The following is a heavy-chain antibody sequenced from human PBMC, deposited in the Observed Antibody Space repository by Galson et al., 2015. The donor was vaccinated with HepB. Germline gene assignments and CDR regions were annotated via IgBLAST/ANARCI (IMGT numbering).Heavy chain of an antibody. D-gene: IGHD3-16*01. V-gene: IGHV3-48*02. CDR2: ISPTSSAI. Sequence: SLRLSCAASGFTFSSYSMNWVRQAPGKGLEWLSYISPTSSAIYYADSVKGRFTVSRDNAKKSLYLQVNSLRDEDTAVYYCAKIWGRNFDYWGPGTVVTVSS. CDR3: AKIWGRNFDY. CDR1: GFTFSSYS. J-gene: IGHJ4*02.